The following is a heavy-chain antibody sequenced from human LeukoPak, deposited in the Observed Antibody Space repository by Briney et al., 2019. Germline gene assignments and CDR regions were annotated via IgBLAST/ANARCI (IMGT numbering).Heavy chain of an antibody. J-gene: IGHJ4*02. CDR1: GGSISSSSYY. D-gene: IGHD3-10*01. Sequence: SETLSLTCTVSGGSISSSSYYWGWIRQPPGKGLEWIGSIYYSGSTYYNPSLKSRVTISVDTSKNQFSLKLSSVTAADTAVYYCARDPARVWFGESGFDYWGQGTLVTVSS. V-gene: IGHV4-39*02. CDR3: ARDPARVWFGESGFDY. CDR2: IYYSGST.